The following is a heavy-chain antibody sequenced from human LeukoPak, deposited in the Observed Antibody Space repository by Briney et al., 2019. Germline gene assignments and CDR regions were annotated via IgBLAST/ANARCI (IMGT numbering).Heavy chain of an antibody. Sequence: SVKVSCKASGGTFSSYAISWVRQAPGQGLEWMGRIIPILGIANYAQKFQGRVTITADKSTSTAYMELSSLRSEDTAVYYCASMYGCSGGSCGTEANDYWGQGTLVTVSS. V-gene: IGHV1-69*04. J-gene: IGHJ4*02. CDR2: IIPILGIA. D-gene: IGHD2-15*01. CDR1: GGTFSSYA. CDR3: ASMYGCSGGSCGTEANDY.